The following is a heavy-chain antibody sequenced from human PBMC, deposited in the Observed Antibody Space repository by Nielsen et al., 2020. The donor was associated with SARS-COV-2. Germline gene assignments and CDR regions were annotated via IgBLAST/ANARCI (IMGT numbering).Heavy chain of an antibody. CDR3: AAIGNVFDAFDI. CDR2: INHSGST. CDR1: GGSFSGYY. D-gene: IGHD1-1*01. Sequence: SETLSLTCAVYGGSFSGYYWSWIRQPPGKGLEWIGEINHSGSTNYNPSLKSRVTISVDTSKNQFSLKLSSVTAADTAVYYCAAIGNVFDAFDIWGQGTMVTVSS. J-gene: IGHJ3*02. V-gene: IGHV4-34*01.